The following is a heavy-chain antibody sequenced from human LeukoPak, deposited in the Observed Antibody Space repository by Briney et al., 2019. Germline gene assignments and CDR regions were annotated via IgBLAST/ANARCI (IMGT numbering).Heavy chain of an antibody. CDR3: ARVITTGTTDY. CDR2: INPNSGGT. V-gene: IGHV1-2*02. Sequence: ASAKVSCKASGYTFTSYYMHWVRQAPGQGLEWMGWINPNSGGTNYAQKFQGRVTMTRDTSISTAYMELSRLRSDDMAVYYCARVITTGTTDYWGQGTLVTVS. D-gene: IGHD1-1*01. J-gene: IGHJ4*02. CDR1: GYTFTSYY.